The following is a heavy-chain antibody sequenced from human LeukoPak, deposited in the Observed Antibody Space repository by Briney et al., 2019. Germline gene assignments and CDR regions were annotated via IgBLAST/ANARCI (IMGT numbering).Heavy chain of an antibody. CDR2: IDPSDSYT. D-gene: IGHD2-2*01. Sequence: GESLKISCKGSGYSFTSYWISWVRQLPGKGLEWMGRIDPSDSYTNYSPSFQGHVTISADKSISTAYLQWSSLKASDTAVYYCARIVVVPAAIGGWFDPWGQGTLVTVSS. CDR3: ARIVVVPAAIGGWFDP. V-gene: IGHV5-10-1*01. CDR1: GYSFTSYW. J-gene: IGHJ5*02.